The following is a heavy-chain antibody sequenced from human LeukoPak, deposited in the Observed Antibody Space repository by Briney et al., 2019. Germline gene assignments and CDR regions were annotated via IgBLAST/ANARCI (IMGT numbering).Heavy chain of an antibody. J-gene: IGHJ4*02. D-gene: IGHD2-15*01. V-gene: IGHV4-59*08. CDR2: IYYSGST. CDR1: GGSISSYY. Sequence: SETLSLTCTVSGGSISSYYLSWIRQPPGKGLEWIGYIYYSGSTNYNPSLKSRVTISVDTSKNQFSLKLSSVTAADTAVYYCARLGEYCSGGSCYARKNYFDYWGQGTLVTVSS. CDR3: ARLGEYCSGGSCYARKNYFDY.